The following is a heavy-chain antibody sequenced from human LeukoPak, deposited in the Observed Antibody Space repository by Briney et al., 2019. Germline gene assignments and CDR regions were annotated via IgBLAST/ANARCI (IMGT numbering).Heavy chain of an antibody. J-gene: IGHJ4*02. Sequence: SETLSLTCTVSGGSISSSSYYWGWIRQPPGKGLEWIGSIYYSGSTYYNPSLKSRVTISVDTSKNQFSLKLSSVTAADTAVYYCAREVYGSGSYYEVSPGVGYWGQGTLVTVSS. V-gene: IGHV4-39*07. CDR3: AREVYGSGSYYEVSPGVGY. CDR1: GGSISSSSYY. CDR2: IYYSGST. D-gene: IGHD3-10*01.